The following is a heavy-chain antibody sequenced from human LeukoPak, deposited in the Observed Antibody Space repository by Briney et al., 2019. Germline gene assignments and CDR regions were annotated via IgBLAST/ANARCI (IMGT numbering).Heavy chain of an antibody. J-gene: IGHJ4*02. Sequence: GASVKVSCKASVYTFATYYMHWVRQAPGQGREWMGMINPSGGSTNYAQKFQGRVTMTRDTSISTAYMELSRLRSDDTAVYYCARSYSGSFRRYSPGGYWGQGTLVTVSS. CDR1: VYTFATYY. D-gene: IGHD1-26*01. CDR2: INPSGGST. V-gene: IGHV1-2*02. CDR3: ARSYSGSFRRYSPGGY.